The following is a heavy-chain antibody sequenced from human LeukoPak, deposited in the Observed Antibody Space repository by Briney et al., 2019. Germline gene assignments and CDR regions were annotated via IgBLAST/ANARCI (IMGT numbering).Heavy chain of an antibody. CDR1: GYSFTSYW. D-gene: IGHD3-22*01. Sequence: GESLKISCKGSGYSFTSYWIGWVRQMPGKGLEWMGIIYPGDSDTRYSPSFQGQVTISADKSISTAYLQWSSLKASDTAMYYCARPLNAAYYYDSCGYYLYYWGQGTLVTVSS. CDR3: ARPLNAAYYYDSCGYYLYY. J-gene: IGHJ4*02. CDR2: IYPGDSDT. V-gene: IGHV5-51*01.